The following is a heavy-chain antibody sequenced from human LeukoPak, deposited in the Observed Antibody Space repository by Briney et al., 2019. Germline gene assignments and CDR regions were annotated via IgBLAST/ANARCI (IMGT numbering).Heavy chain of an antibody. J-gene: IGHJ1*01. D-gene: IGHD3-22*01. V-gene: IGHV1-46*01. CDR1: GYTFTSYY. CDR2: INPSGGST. Sequence: ASVKVSCKASGYTFTSYYMHWVRQAPGQGLEWMGIINPSGGSTSYAQKFQGRVTMTRDMSTSTVYMELSSLRSEDTAVYYCARVAGGYYYDSSGYYSAEYFQHWGQGTLVTVSS. CDR3: ARVAGGYYYDSSGYYSAEYFQH.